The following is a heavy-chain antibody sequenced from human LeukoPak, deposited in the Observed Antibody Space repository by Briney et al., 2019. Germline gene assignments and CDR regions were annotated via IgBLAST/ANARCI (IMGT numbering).Heavy chain of an antibody. Sequence: GASVKVSCKASGYTFTSYAMHWVRQAPGQRLEWMGWINAGNGNTKYSQEFQGRVTITRDTSASTAYMELSSLRSEDMAVYYCARGGSGDYGDYVAVDYWGQGTLVTVSS. V-gene: IGHV1-3*03. CDR2: INAGNGNT. CDR1: GYTFTSYA. D-gene: IGHD4-17*01. J-gene: IGHJ4*02. CDR3: ARGGSGDYGDYVAVDY.